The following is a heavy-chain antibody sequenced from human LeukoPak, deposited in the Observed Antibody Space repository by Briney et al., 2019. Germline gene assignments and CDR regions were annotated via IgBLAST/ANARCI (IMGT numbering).Heavy chain of an antibody. CDR1: GFSFSSYW. Sequence: GGSLRLSCAASGFSFSSYWMNWVRQAPGKGLEWVSYISSGSSSIFYADSVKGRFTISRDNAKNSLYLQMNSLRVEDTAVYYCARGGIAARFAYWGQGTLVTVSS. J-gene: IGHJ4*02. CDR3: ARGGIAARFAY. CDR2: ISSGSSSI. D-gene: IGHD6-6*01. V-gene: IGHV3-48*04.